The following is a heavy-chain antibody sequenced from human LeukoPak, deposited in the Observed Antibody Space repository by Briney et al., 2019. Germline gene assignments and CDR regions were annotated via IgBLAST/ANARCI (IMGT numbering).Heavy chain of an antibody. CDR2: IYTDGRT. CDR3: AKDSYVSGRPLHTFDV. CDR1: GFTVSSKY. V-gene: IGHV3-66*01. D-gene: IGHD3-10*01. Sequence: GGSLRLSCAASGFTVSSKYMNWVRQAPGKGLEWVSVIYTDGRTFYADSVKARFTISRDNSKNTLYLQMNSLRAEDTAIYYCAKDSYVSGRPLHTFDVWGQGTMVTVSS. J-gene: IGHJ3*01.